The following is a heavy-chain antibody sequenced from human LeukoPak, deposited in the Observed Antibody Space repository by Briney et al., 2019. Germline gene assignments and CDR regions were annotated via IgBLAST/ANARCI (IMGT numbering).Heavy chain of an antibody. CDR2: IDGDGATT. CDR1: GFTLNSYL. V-gene: IGHV3-74*01. J-gene: IGHJ2*01. Sequence: GGSLSLSCAASGFTLNSYLMSWVRQAPGKGLVWVSRIDGDGATTSYEDSVKGRFTISRDNANNMVYLEMNSLRVEDTAVYYCTRDSGADRRYFDLWGRGTLVTVSS. CDR3: TRDSGADRRYFDL. D-gene: IGHD7-27*01.